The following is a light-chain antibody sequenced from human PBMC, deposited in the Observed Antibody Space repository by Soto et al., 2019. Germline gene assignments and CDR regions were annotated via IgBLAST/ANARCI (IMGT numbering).Light chain of an antibody. CDR1: SGHRNYA. CDR3: QTWGTGLGV. CDR2: LNSDGSH. V-gene: IGLV4-69*01. Sequence: QPVLTQSPSASASLGASVKLTCTLSSGHRNYAIAWHQQQPEKGPRYLMKLNSDGSHSKGDGIPDRFSGSSSGAERYLTISRLQSQDQPDYYFQTWGTGLGVFGGGTKLTVL. J-gene: IGLJ2*01.